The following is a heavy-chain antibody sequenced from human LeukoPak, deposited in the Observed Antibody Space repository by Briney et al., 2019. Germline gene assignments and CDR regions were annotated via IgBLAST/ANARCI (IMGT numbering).Heavy chain of an antibody. CDR1: GFTFSSYA. V-gene: IGHV3-23*01. CDR3: AKDSRYDFWSVLELGLDYYGMDV. J-gene: IGHJ6*02. D-gene: IGHD3-3*01. Sequence: PGGSLRLSCAASGFTFSSYAMSWVRQAPGKGLEWVSAISGSGGSTYYADSVKGRFTISRDNSKNTLYLQMNSLRAEDTAVYYCAKDSRYDFWSVLELGLDYYGMDVWGQGTTVTVSS. CDR2: ISGSGGST.